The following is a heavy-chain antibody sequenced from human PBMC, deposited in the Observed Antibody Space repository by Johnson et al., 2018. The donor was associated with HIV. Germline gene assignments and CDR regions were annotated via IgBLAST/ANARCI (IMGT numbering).Heavy chain of an antibody. CDR3: ARGGQLVAFDI. CDR1: GFTFDDHG. Sequence: VQLVESGGGLVQPGGSLRLSCAASGFTFDDHGMSWVRQGSGKGLEWVSGINWNGGSTGYADSVKGRFTISRDNSKNTLYLQMNSLRAEDTAVYYCARGGQLVAFDIWGQGTMVTVSS. D-gene: IGHD6-6*01. J-gene: IGHJ3*02. V-gene: IGHV3-20*04. CDR2: INWNGGST.